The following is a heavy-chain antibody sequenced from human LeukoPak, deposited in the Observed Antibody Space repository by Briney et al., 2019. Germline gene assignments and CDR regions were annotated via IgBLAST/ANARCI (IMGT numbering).Heavy chain of an antibody. J-gene: IGHJ4*02. CDR1: GFTFSSYG. CDR3: ARDRSRYDFWSGYYPDY. D-gene: IGHD3-3*01. V-gene: IGHV3-33*08. Sequence: GGSLRLSCAASGFTFSSYGMHWVRQAPGKGLEWVAVIWYGGSNKYYADSVKGRFTISRDNSKNTLYLQMNSLRAEDTAVYYCARDRSRYDFWSGYYPDYWGQGTLVTVSS. CDR2: IWYGGSNK.